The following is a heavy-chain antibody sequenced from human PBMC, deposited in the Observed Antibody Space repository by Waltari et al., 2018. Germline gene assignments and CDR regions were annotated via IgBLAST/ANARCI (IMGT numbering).Heavy chain of an antibody. D-gene: IGHD6-13*01. CDR2: INHSGST. CDR1: GGSFSGYY. Sequence: VQLQQWGAGLLKPSETLSLTCAVFGGSFSGYYWSWIRQSPGKGLEWMGAINHSGSTNSNPSLKRRVTISVDTANNQFSLKLSSVTAADTAMYYCASRGMRYSSSWLYVQHWGQCTLVTVSS. V-gene: IGHV4-34*01. J-gene: IGHJ1*01. CDR3: ASRGMRYSSSWLYVQH.